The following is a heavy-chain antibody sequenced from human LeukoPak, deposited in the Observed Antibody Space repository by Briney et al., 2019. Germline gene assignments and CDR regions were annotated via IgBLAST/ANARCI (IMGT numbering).Heavy chain of an antibody. CDR3: ARVSYTKEFDY. CDR2: IYYSGST. J-gene: IGHJ4*02. Sequence: SETLSLTCTVAGGSISSYYWSWIRQPPGKGLEWTGYIYYSGSTNYNPSLKSRVTISVDTSKNQFSLKLSSVTAADTAVYYCARVSYTKEFDYWGQGTLVTVSS. D-gene: IGHD1-26*01. CDR1: GGSISSYY. V-gene: IGHV4-59*01.